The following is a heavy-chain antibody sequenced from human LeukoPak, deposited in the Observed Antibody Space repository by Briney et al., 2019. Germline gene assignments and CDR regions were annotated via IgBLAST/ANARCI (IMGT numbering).Heavy chain of an antibody. CDR2: INSGSNNI. J-gene: IGHJ4*02. Sequence: GGSLRLSCAASGFTFNSYDMNWVRQAPGKGLEWVSSINSGSNNIYYADSVKGRFTISRDDSKNTLYLQMKNLRAEDTAVYYCAKDGAWLRFDDWGQGILVTVSS. CDR3: AKDGAWLRFDD. V-gene: IGHV3-21*04. CDR1: GFTFNSYD. D-gene: IGHD5-12*01.